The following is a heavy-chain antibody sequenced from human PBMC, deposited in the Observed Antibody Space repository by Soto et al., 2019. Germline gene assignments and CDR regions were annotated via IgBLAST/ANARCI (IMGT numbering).Heavy chain of an antibody. CDR3: ARDSSVAAAGTWFDP. V-gene: IGHV4-59*01. J-gene: IGHJ5*02. CDR2: IYYSGST. D-gene: IGHD6-13*01. Sequence: SETLSLTCTVSGGSISSYYWSWIRQPPGKGLEWIGYIYYSGSTNYNPSLKSRVTISVDTSKNQFSLKLSSVTAADTAVYYCARDSSVAAAGTWFDPWGQGTLVTVSS. CDR1: GGSISSYY.